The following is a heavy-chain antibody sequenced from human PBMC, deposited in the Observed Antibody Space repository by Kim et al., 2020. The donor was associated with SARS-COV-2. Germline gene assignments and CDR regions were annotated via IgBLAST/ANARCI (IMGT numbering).Heavy chain of an antibody. J-gene: IGHJ4*02. CDR2: INAGNGNT. CDR3: ARHLGEFPYYFDY. CDR1: GYTFTSYA. V-gene: IGHV1-3*01. D-gene: IGHD3-16*01. Sequence: ASVKVSCKASGYTFTSYAMHWVRQAPGQRLEWMGWINAGNGNTKYSQKFQGRVTITRDTSASTAYMELSSLRSEDTAVYYCARHLGEFPYYFDYWGQGTLVTVSS.